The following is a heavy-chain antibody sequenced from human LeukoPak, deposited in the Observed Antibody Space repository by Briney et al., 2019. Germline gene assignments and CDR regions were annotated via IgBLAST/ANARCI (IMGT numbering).Heavy chain of an antibody. D-gene: IGHD6-13*01. Sequence: PSETLSLTHAVYGGSVSGYYCGWTRQPPGKGLEWIGEINHSGSTNYNPSLKSRATISVDTSKNQFSLKLSSVTAAGTAVYYSVRALSTSSSGNDTLAGWGQGTQVTVSS. CDR1: GGSVSGYY. V-gene: IGHV4-34*01. CDR2: INHSGST. CDR3: VRALSTSSSGNDTLAG. J-gene: IGHJ4*02.